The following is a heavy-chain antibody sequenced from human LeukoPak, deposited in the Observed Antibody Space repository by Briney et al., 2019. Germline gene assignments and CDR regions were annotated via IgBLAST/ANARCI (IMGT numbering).Heavy chain of an antibody. CDR1: GFTFSDYY. D-gene: IGHD6-13*01. V-gene: IGHV3-11*04. CDR2: ISSSGITI. Sequence: GGSLRLSCAASGFTFSDYYMTWIRRAPGKGLEWVSYISSSGITIYYADSVKGRFTISRDNAKNSLFLQMNSLRAEDTAVYYCASNGYSSSWFVYWGQGTLVTVSS. J-gene: IGHJ5*01. CDR3: ASNGYSSSWFVY.